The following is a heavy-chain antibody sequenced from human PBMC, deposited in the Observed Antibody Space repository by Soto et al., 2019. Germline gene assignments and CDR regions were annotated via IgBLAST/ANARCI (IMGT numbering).Heavy chain of an antibody. CDR3: ARWGSAIEMGIWSGYYTLHAFDI. J-gene: IGHJ3*02. V-gene: IGHV4-59*08. D-gene: IGHD3-3*01. CDR1: GGSISTYY. Sequence: PSETLSLTCTVSGGSISTYYWSWIRQPPGKGLEWIGYIYYSGSTNYNPSLKSRVTISVDTSKNQFSLKLSSVTAADTAVYYCARWGSAIEMGIWSGYYTLHAFDIWGQGTMGTVSS. CDR2: IYYSGST.